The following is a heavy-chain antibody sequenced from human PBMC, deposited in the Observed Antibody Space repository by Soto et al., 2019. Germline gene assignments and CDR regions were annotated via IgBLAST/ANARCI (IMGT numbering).Heavy chain of an antibody. CDR2: INSDGSST. J-gene: IGHJ6*02. CDR1: GFTFSSYW. CDR3: ARVRGVTPLSARYYGMDV. Sequence: GGSLRLSCAASGFTFSSYWMHWVRQAPGKGLVWVSRINSDGSSTSYADSVKGRFTISRDNAKNTLYLQMNSLRAEDTAVYYCARVRGVTPLSARYYGMDVWGQGTTVTVSS. D-gene: IGHD4-4*01. V-gene: IGHV3-74*01.